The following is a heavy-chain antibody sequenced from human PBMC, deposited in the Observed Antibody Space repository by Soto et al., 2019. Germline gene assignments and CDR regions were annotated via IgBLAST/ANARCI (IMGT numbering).Heavy chain of an antibody. CDR2: IYYSGST. Sequence: QVQLQESGPGLVKPSQTLSLTCTVSGGSISSGGYYWSWIRQHPGKGLEWIGYIYYSGSTYCNPSLQSRVTISVDTSKNQFSLKLSSVTAADTAVYYCARGYYDYVWGSYFGYGRYFDLWGRGTLVTVSS. CDR3: ARGYYDYVWGSYFGYGRYFDL. D-gene: IGHD3-16*01. V-gene: IGHV4-31*03. CDR1: GGSISSGGYY. J-gene: IGHJ2*01.